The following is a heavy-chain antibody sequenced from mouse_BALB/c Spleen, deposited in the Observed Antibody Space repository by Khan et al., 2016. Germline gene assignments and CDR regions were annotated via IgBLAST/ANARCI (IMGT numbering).Heavy chain of an antibody. CDR2: IWGDGST. V-gene: IGHV2-6-7*01. D-gene: IGHD2-4*01. J-gene: IGHJ3*01. CDR3: ASYYDYDGGFAY. Sequence: QVQLKESGPGLVAPSQSLSITCTVSGFSITGFAVNWVRQPPGKGLEWLGVIWGDGSTDYDSALKSRLSISKDDSKSQVFLKMNSLQTDDTARYYCASYYDYDGGFAYLGQGTLVTVSA. CDR1: GFSITGFA.